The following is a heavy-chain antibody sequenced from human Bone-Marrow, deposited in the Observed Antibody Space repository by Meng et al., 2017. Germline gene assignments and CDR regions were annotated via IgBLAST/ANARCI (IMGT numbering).Heavy chain of an antibody. D-gene: IGHD6-6*01. V-gene: IGHV4-30-2*01. CDR2: IYHSGST. J-gene: IGHJ4*02. CDR1: GDSISSGGYS. CDR3: ARYSSSSLAFDF. Sequence: QLQLVESGSGQMKPSQPLSLTCAVSGDSISSGGYSWSWIRQPPGKGLEWIGYIYHSGSTYFNPSLKSRVTVSVDRSKNQFSLNLSSVTAADTAVYYCARYSSSSLAFDFWGQGTLVTVSS.